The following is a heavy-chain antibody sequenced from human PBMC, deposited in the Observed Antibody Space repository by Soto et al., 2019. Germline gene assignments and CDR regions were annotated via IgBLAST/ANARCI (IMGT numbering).Heavy chain of an antibody. CDR3: SRDSSGNYGFVY. CDR2: IYWDDDK. D-gene: IGHD3-22*01. Sequence: QITLKESGPTLVKPTQTLTLTCTFSGFSLSTRGVGVGWIRQPPGKALEWLALIYWDDDKRHSPSLKSRLTITKDISENQVVLTMTNMDPVDTATYYCSRDSSGNYGFVYWGQGTLVTVSS. J-gene: IGHJ4*02. CDR1: GFSLSTRGVG. V-gene: IGHV2-5*02.